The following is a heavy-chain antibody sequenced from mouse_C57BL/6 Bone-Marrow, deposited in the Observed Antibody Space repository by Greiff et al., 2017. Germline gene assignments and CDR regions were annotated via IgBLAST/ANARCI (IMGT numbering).Heavy chain of an antibody. V-gene: IGHV1-69*01. D-gene: IGHD2-4*01. Sequence: QVHVKQPGAELVMPGASVKLSCKASGYTFTSYWMHWVKQRPGQGLEWIGEIDPSDSYTNYNQKFKGKSTLTVDKSSSTAYMQLSSLTSEDSAVYYCARGGLRRFAHWGQGTLVTVSA. CDR1: GYTFTSYW. J-gene: IGHJ3*01. CDR2: IDPSDSYT. CDR3: ARGGLRRFAH.